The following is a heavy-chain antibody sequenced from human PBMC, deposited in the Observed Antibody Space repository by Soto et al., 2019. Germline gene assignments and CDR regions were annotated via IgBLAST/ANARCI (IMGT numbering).Heavy chain of an antibody. CDR3: ARGSRFGEIDDY. CDR1: GGSISSGGYS. J-gene: IGHJ4*02. CDR2: IYHSGST. Sequence: QLQLQESGSGLVKPSQTLSLTCAVSGGSISSGGYSWSWIRQPPGKGLEWIGYIYHSGSTYYNPSLKSRVTISVDRAKNQFSRELSSVTAADTAVYYCARGSRFGEIDDYWGQGTLVTVSS. V-gene: IGHV4-30-2*01. D-gene: IGHD3-10*01.